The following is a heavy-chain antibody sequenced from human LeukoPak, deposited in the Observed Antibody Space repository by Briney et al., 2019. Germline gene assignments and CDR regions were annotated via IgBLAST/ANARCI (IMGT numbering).Heavy chain of an antibody. D-gene: IGHD3-10*01. Sequence: ASVKVSCKASGYTFTSYYMHWVRQAPGQGLEWMGIINPSGGSTSYAQKFQGRVTMTRDTSTSTVYMELSSLRSDDTAVYYCARDGPYGSGSYSWFDPWGQGTLVTVSS. CDR1: GYTFTSYY. CDR2: INPSGGST. J-gene: IGHJ5*02. CDR3: ARDGPYGSGSYSWFDP. V-gene: IGHV1-46*01.